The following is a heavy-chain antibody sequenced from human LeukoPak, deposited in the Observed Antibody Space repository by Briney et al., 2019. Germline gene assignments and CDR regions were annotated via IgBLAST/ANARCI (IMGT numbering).Heavy chain of an antibody. Sequence: ASVKVSCKASGYTFTGYYMHWVRQAPGQGLEWMGSINPNSGGTNYAQKFQGRVTMTRDTSISTAYMELSRLRSDDTAVYYCARDRITMDRGPHAGFDPWGQGTLVTVSS. V-gene: IGHV1-2*02. J-gene: IGHJ5*02. CDR1: GYTFTGYY. CDR3: ARDRITMDRGPHAGFDP. D-gene: IGHD3-10*01. CDR2: INPNSGGT.